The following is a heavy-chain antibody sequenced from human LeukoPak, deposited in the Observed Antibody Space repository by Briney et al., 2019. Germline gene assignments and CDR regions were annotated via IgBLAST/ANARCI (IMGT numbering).Heavy chain of an antibody. V-gene: IGHV4-30-4*01. CDR1: GGSISSGDYY. D-gene: IGHD3/OR15-3a*01. Sequence: SETLSLTCTVSGGSISSGDYYWSWIRQPPGKGLEWIGYIYYSGSTYYNPSLKSRVTISVDTSKNQLSLKLTSVTAADTAVYYCARDGHNYYGMDVWGQGTTVTVSS. J-gene: IGHJ6*02. CDR3: ARDGHNYYGMDV. CDR2: IYYSGST.